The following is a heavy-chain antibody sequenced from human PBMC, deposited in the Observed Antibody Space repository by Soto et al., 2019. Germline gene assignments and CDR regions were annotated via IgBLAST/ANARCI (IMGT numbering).Heavy chain of an antibody. CDR2: IYYSGST. V-gene: IGHV4-31*03. Sequence: PSETLSLTCTVSGGSISSGGYYWSWIRQHPGKGLEWIGYIYYSGSTYYNPSLKSRVTISVDTSKNQFSLKLSSVTAADTAVYYCARGLRKGSSLWDYYYGMDVWGQGTTVTVSS. CDR3: ARGLRKGSSLWDYYYGMDV. D-gene: IGHD6-6*01. CDR1: GGSISSGGYY. J-gene: IGHJ6*02.